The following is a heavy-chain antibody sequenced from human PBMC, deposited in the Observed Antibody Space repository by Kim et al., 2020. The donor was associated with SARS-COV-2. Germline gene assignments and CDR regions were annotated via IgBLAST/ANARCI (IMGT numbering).Heavy chain of an antibody. CDR2: INHSGST. CDR3: ARGARETDIVVVVAATKWDY. Sequence: SETLSLTCAVYGGSFSGYYWSWIRQPPGKGLEWIGEINHSGSTNYNPSLKSRVTISVDTSKNQFSLKLSSVTAADTAVYYCARGARETDIVVVVAATKWDYWGQGTLVTVSS. D-gene: IGHD2-15*01. CDR1: GGSFSGYY. J-gene: IGHJ4*02. V-gene: IGHV4-34*01.